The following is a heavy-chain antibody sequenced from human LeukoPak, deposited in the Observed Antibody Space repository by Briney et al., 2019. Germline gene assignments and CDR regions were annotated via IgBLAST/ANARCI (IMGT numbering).Heavy chain of an antibody. CDR3: ARHIGLTTKYFDY. J-gene: IGHJ4*02. CDR1: GYTFTNYW. Sequence: GESLKISCKGSGYTFTNYWIGCVRQMPGKGLEWMGMVYPGDSDTRYSPSFQGHVTISADKSITTAYLQWSSLKASDTAIYYCARHIGLTTKYFDYWGQGTLVTVSS. V-gene: IGHV5-51*01. D-gene: IGHD4/OR15-4a*01. CDR2: VYPGDSDT.